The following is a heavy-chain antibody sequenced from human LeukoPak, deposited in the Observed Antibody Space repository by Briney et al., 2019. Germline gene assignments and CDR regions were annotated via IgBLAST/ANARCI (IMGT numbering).Heavy chain of an antibody. J-gene: IGHJ4*02. CDR1: GYTFTGYY. CDR2: IIPIFGTA. Sequence: SVKVSCKASGYTFTGYYMHWVRQAPGQGLEWMGGIIPIFGTANYAQKFQGRVTITADESTSTAYMELSSLRSEDTAVYYCARDPQGVVIAVAGRTDVYFDYWGQGTLVTVSS. D-gene: IGHD6-19*01. V-gene: IGHV1-69*13. CDR3: ARDPQGVVIAVAGRTDVYFDY.